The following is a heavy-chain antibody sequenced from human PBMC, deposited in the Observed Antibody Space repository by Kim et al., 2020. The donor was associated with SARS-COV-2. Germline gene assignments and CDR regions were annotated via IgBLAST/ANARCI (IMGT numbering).Heavy chain of an antibody. V-gene: IGHV4-39*01. D-gene: IGHD6-19*01. CDR3: ATPLIAVAGPYFDY. J-gene: IGHJ4*02. Sequence: SPSLKSRVTISVDTSKNQFSLKLSSVTAADTAVYYCATPLIAVAGPYFDYWGQGTLVTVSS.